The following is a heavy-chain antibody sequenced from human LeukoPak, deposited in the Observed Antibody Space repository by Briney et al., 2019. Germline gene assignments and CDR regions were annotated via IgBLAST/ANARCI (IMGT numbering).Heavy chain of an antibody. J-gene: IGHJ4*02. Sequence: GGSLRLSCAASGFTFSIYSMNWVRQAPGKGLEWVSYISSSSSTIYYADSVKGRFTISRDNAKNSLYLQMNNLRAEDTAVYYCARDPMVRGAIVVTCLDCWGQGTLVTVSS. CDR1: GFTFSIYS. CDR2: ISSSSSTI. D-gene: IGHD3-10*01. V-gene: IGHV3-48*01. CDR3: ARDPMVRGAIVVTCLDC.